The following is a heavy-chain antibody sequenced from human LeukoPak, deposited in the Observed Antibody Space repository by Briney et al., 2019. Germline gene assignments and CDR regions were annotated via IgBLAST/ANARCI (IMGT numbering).Heavy chain of an antibody. CDR2: IWYDGSNQ. D-gene: IGHD3-16*01. V-gene: IGHV3-33*08. CDR3: VRDRGGLHYFDY. J-gene: IGHJ4*02. Sequence: GGSLRLSCAASGFTFRNFGMHWVRQAPGKGLEWVAVIWYDGSNQYYADSVKGRFIFYRDNSKNMMYLQMNSLRAEDTAVYYCVRDRGGLHYFDYWGQGALVTVSS. CDR1: GFTFRNFG.